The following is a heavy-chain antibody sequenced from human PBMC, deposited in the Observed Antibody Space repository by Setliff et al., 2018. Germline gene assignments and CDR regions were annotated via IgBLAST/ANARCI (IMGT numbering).Heavy chain of an antibody. Sequence: PSETLSLTCSVSGGSISSGSDYWTWIRQPAGKGLEWIGHIYTSGSTKYNPSLKSRVTISLDTSKNQFSLNLTSVTAADTAVYYCARATSGWYSAYYYYMDVWGKGTTVTVS. V-gene: IGHV4-61*09. CDR3: ARATSGWYSAYYYYMDV. CDR1: GGSISSGSDY. CDR2: IYTSGST. J-gene: IGHJ6*03. D-gene: IGHD6-19*01.